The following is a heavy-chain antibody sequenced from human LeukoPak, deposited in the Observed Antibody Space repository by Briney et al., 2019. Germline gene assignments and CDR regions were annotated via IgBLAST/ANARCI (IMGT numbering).Heavy chain of an antibody. V-gene: IGHV4-31*03. D-gene: IGHD3-22*01. J-gene: IGHJ4*02. CDR1: GASISSTGYY. CDR2: IYFSGST. Sequence: ASETLSLTCSVSGASISSTGYYWSWLRQHPGKGLEWIGYIYFSGSTDYNASLKSRVIISEDTSKNQFSLKLSSVTAADTAVYYCARGYGSSAYYFHGYFDYWGQGNLVTVSS. CDR3: ARGYGSSAYYFHGYFDY.